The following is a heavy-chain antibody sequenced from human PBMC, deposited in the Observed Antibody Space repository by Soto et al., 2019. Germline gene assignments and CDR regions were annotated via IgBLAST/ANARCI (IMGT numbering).Heavy chain of an antibody. V-gene: IGHV2-5*02. J-gene: IGHJ6*02. CDR3: AHSQYSSGWAYYYYGMDV. CDR1: GFSLSTSGVG. D-gene: IGHD6-19*01. CDR2: IYWDDDK. Sequence: QITLKESGPTLVKPTQTLTLTCTFSGFSLSTSGVGVGWIRQPPGKALEWLALIYWDDDKRYSPSLKSSLTITNDTTKTQVVLTMTNMDPVDTATYYCAHSQYSSGWAYYYYGMDVWGQGTTVTVSS.